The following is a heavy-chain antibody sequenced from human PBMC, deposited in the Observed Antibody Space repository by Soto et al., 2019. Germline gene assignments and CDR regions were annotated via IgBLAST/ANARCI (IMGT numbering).Heavy chain of an antibody. J-gene: IGHJ4*02. CDR2: ISGSGGST. CDR1: GFTFISYA. V-gene: IGHV3-23*01. D-gene: IGHD2-15*01. Sequence: GGSLILSCAASGFTFISYAMSWVRQAPGKGLEWVSAISGSGGSTYYADSVKGRFTISRDNSKNTLYLQMNSLRAEDTAVYYCAKDLIGYCSGGSCYFDYWGQGTLVXVSS. CDR3: AKDLIGYCSGGSCYFDY.